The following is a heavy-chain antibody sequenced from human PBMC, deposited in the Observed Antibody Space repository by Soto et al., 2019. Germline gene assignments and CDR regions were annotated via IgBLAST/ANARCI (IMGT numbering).Heavy chain of an antibody. CDR1: GFTFSSYA. CDR2: ISGSGGST. V-gene: IGHV3-23*01. J-gene: IGHJ4*02. Sequence: GGSLRLSCAASGFTFSSYAMSWVRQAPGKGLEWVSAISGSGGSTYYADSVKGRFTISRDNSKNTLYLQMNSLRAEDTAVYYCAKDRGYSYGSAGGYYFDYWGQGTLVTVSS. CDR3: AKDRGYSYGSAGGYYFDY. D-gene: IGHD5-18*01.